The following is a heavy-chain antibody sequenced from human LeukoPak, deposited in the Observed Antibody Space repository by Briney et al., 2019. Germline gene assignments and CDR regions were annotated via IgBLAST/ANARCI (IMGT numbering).Heavy chain of an antibody. CDR3: ARGGPTTVTRPAAFDI. Sequence: GASVKVSCKASGGTFSSYAISWVRQAPGQGLEWMGRIIPILGIANYAQKFQGRVTITADKSTSTAYMELSSLRSEDTAVYYCARGGPTTVTRPAAFDIWGQGTMVTVSS. CDR1: GGTFSSYA. CDR2: IIPILGIA. J-gene: IGHJ3*02. D-gene: IGHD4-17*01. V-gene: IGHV1-69*04.